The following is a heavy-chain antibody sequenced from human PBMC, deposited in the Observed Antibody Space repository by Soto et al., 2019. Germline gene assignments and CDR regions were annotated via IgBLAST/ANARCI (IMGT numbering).Heavy chain of an antibody. CDR2: INPSGGST. CDR3: ARGTYDYVWGSYRSKDTAPLDY. J-gene: IGHJ4*02. V-gene: IGHV1-46*03. Sequence: GASVKVSCKASGYTFTSYYMHWVRQAPGQRLEWMGIINPSGGSTSYAQKFQGRVTMTRDTSTSTVYMELSSLRSEDTAVYYCARGTYDYVWGSYRSKDTAPLDYWGQGTLVTVSS. CDR1: GYTFTSYY. D-gene: IGHD3-16*02.